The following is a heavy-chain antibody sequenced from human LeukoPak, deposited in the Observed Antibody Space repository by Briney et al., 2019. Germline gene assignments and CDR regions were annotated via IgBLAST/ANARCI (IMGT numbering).Heavy chain of an antibody. V-gene: IGHV3-7*01. J-gene: IGHJ4*02. Sequence: GGSLRLSCAASGFTFSSYWMSWVRQAPGTGLEWVANIXXXGXXXXYVDSVKGXXTISXDNAKNSLYLQMNSLRVEDTAVYYCARKTGDCWGQGTLVIVSS. CDR1: GFTFSSYW. CDR2: IXXXGXXX. D-gene: IGHD1-14*01. CDR3: ARKTGDC.